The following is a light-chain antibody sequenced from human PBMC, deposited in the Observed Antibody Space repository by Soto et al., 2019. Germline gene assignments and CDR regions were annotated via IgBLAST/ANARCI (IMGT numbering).Light chain of an antibody. CDR2: GAS. V-gene: IGKV3-11*01. CDR3: QQRHMWPIT. CDR1: QSVSSN. Sequence: ERVMTQSPATLSVSPGERVALSCRASQSVSSNLAWYQQKPGQAPRLLIFGASNRATGIPDRFSGSGSGTDFTLTISSLEPEDSAVYYCQQRHMWPITFGQGTRLEI. J-gene: IGKJ5*01.